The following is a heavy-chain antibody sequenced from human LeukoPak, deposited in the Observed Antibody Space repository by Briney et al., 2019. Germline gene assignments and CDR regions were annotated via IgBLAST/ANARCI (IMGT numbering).Heavy chain of an antibody. CDR3: AGGGRITIFGVVRSYYFDY. CDR2: MNPNSGNT. J-gene: IGHJ4*02. D-gene: IGHD3-3*01. CDR1: GYTFTSYD. Sequence: ASVKVSCKASGYTFTSYDINWVRQATGQGLEWMGWMNPNSGNTGCAQKFQGRVTVTRNTSISTAYMELSSLRSEDTAVYYCAGGGRITIFGVVRSYYFDYWGQGTLVTVSS. V-gene: IGHV1-8*01.